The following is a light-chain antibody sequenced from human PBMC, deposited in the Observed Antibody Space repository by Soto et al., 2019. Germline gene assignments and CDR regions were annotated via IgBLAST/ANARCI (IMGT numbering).Light chain of an antibody. CDR3: QQSYSTLGMYT. Sequence: DIQMTQSPSSLSASVGDRVTITCRASQSISSYLNWYQQKPGKAPKLLIYAASSLQSGVPSRFSGSGSGTDFTLTISSLQPEDFATYYCQQSYSTLGMYTLGQGTQLEIK. CDR2: AAS. V-gene: IGKV1-39*01. J-gene: IGKJ2*01. CDR1: QSISSY.